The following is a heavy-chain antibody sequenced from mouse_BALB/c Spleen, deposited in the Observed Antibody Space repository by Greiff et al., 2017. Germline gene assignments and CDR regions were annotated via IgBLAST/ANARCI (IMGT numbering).Heavy chain of an antibody. J-gene: IGHJ1*01. CDR2: IWAGGST. V-gene: IGHV2-9*02. Sequence: VMLVESGPGLVAPSQSLSITCTVSGFSLTSYGVHWVRQPPGKGLEWLGVIWAGGSTNYNSALMSRLSISKDNSKSQVFLKMNSLQTDDTAMYYCARYYYGSHWYFDVWGAGTTVTVSS. D-gene: IGHD1-1*01. CDR1: GFSLTSYG. CDR3: ARYYYGSHWYFDV.